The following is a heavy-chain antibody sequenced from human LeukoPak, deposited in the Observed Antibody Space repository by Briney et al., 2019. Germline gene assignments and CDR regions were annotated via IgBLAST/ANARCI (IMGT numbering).Heavy chain of an antibody. CDR2: INPNSGGT. J-gene: IGHJ5*02. CDR3: ASYLSGLTELGNWFDP. CDR1: GYTFTGYY. V-gene: IGHV1-2*02. Sequence: ASVKVSCKASGYTFTGYYMHWVRQAPGQGLEWMGWINPNSGGTNYAQKFQGRVTMTRDTSISTAYMELSRLRSDDTAVYYCASYLSGLTELGNWFDPWGQGTLVTVSS. D-gene: IGHD1-26*01.